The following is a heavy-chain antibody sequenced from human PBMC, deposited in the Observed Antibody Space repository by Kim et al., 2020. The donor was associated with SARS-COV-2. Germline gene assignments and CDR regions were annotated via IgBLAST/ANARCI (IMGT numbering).Heavy chain of an antibody. CDR3: AKEQVDIVARGVFDY. V-gene: IGHV3-30*18. Sequence: GGSLRLSCAASGFTFSSYGMHWVRQAPGKGLEWVAVISYDGSNKYYADSVKGRFTISRDNSKNTLYLQMNSLRAEDTAVYYCAKEQVDIVARGVFDYWG. CDR1: GFTFSSYG. J-gene: IGHJ4*01. CDR2: ISYDGSNK. D-gene: IGHD5-12*01.